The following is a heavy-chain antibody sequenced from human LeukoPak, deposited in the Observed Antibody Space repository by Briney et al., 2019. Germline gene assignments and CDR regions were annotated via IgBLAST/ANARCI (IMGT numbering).Heavy chain of an antibody. CDR1: GFTFGDYA. Sequence: GGSLRLSCTASGFTFGDYAMSWFRQAPGKGLEWVGFIRSKAYGGTTEYAASVKGRFTISRDDSKSTAYLQMNSLKTEDTAVYYCTRFRGLIAALDYWGQGTLVTVSS. V-gene: IGHV3-49*03. CDR2: IRSKAYGGTT. D-gene: IGHD6-13*01. J-gene: IGHJ4*02. CDR3: TRFRGLIAALDY.